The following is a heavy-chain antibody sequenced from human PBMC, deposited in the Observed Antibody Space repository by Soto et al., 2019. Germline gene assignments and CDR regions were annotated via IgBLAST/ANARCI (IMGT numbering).Heavy chain of an antibody. CDR2: VSSSGTT. J-gene: IGHJ4*02. CDR1: GGSTSSYY. Sequence: SETLSLTCTVSGGSTSSYYWSWIRQPPGRGLEWIGFVSSSGTTNYNPSLKSRVTISVDTSNNQFSLKLSSVTAADTAVYYCARRGSSWRFDYWGQGTLVTVSS. V-gene: IGHV4-4*09. CDR3: ARRGSSWRFDY. D-gene: IGHD6-13*01.